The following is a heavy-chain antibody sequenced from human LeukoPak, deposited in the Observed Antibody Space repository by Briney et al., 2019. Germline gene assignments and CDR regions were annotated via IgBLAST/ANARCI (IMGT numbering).Heavy chain of an antibody. J-gene: IGHJ4*02. D-gene: IGHD3-9*01. V-gene: IGHV4-61*02. CDR3: ARERYGGHYDILTGYYSEVL. CDR1: GGSISSGSYY. Sequence: KRSETLSLTCTVSGGSISSGSYYWSWIRQPAGKGLEWIGRIYTSGSTNYNPSLKSRVTISVDTSKNQFSLKLSSVTAADTAVYYCARERYGGHYDILTGYYSEVLWGQGTLVTVSS. CDR2: IYTSGST.